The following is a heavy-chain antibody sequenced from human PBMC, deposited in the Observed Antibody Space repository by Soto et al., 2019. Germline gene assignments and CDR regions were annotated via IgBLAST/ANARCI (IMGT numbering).Heavy chain of an antibody. V-gene: IGHV4-39*01. CDR1: GGSIIDLHLYY. CDR3: ARRRHGYFDS. J-gene: IGHJ4*02. CDR2: ISYDEGT. Sequence: QLQLQESGPGLVKPSETLSLTCTVSGGSIIDLHLYYWAWLRQSPGKGLEWLATISYDEGTFYSPSLESLVTMSVDTSTNQFSVKLSSVTATDTAVYYCARRRHGYFDSCGQGSMVTVSS.